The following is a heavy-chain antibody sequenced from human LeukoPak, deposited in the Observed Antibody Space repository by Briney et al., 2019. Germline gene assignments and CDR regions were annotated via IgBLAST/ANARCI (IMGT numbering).Heavy chain of an antibody. CDR3: ARGRRGLLWFGSFDY. CDR1: GGSISSHY. V-gene: IGHV4-4*07. Sequence: SETLSLTCNVPGGSISSHYWSWIRQPAGKGLEWIGRIYTSGSTNYNPSLKSRVTMSIDASKNQFSLRLSSVTAADTAVYYCARGRRGLLWFGSFDYWGQGTLVTVSS. D-gene: IGHD3-10*01. CDR2: IYTSGST. J-gene: IGHJ4*02.